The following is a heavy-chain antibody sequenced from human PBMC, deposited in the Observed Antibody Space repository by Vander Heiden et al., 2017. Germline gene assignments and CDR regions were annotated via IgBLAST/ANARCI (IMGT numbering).Heavy chain of an antibody. D-gene: IGHD1-26*01. CDR1: GFTFSGSA. CDR3: TRHVVGAIDY. Sequence: EVQLVASGGGLVQPGGSLKLSCAASGFTFSGSAMPWVRQASGKGLEWVGRIRSKANSYATAYAASVKGRFTISRDDSKNTAYLQMNSLKTEDTAVYYCTRHVVGAIDYWGQGTLVTVSS. V-gene: IGHV3-73*02. J-gene: IGHJ4*02. CDR2: IRSKANSYAT.